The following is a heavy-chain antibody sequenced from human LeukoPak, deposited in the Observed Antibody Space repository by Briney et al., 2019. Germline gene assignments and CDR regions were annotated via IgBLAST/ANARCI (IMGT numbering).Heavy chain of an antibody. V-gene: IGHV5-51*01. CDR3: ARLVVVAATCWFDP. D-gene: IGHD2-15*01. Sequence: HGESLKISCKGSGYSFTSYWIGWARQMPGKGLEWMGIIYPGDSDTRYSPSFQGQVTISADKSISTAYLQWSSLKASDTAMYYCARLVVVAATCWFDPWGQGTLVTVSS. CDR2: IYPGDSDT. J-gene: IGHJ5*02. CDR1: GYSFTSYW.